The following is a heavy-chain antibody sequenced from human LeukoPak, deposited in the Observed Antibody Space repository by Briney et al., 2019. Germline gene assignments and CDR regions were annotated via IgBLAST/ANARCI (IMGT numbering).Heavy chain of an antibody. J-gene: IGHJ3*02. V-gene: IGHV3-11*04. D-gene: IGHD2-2*01. CDR1: GFTFSDYY. CDR2: ISSSGSTI. CDR3: ATCSSTSCYGRGDAFDI. Sequence: GGSLRLSCAASGFTFSDYYMSWIRQAPGKGLGWVSYISSSGSTIYYADSVKGRFTISRDNAKNSLYLQMNSLRAEDTAVYYCATCSSTSCYGRGDAFDIWGQGTMVTVSS.